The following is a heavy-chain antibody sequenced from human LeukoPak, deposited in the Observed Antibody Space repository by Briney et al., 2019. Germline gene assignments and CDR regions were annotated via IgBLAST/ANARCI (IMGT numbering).Heavy chain of an antibody. D-gene: IGHD6-19*01. CDR3: AKSSIAVAGKLDY. CDR2: ISWNSGSI. CDR1: GFTFDDYA. J-gene: IGHJ4*02. V-gene: IGHV3-9*01. Sequence: GRSLRLSCAASGFTFDDYAMHWVRQAPGKGLEWVSGISWNSGSIGYADSVKGRFTISRDNAKNSLYLQMNSLRAEDTALYYCAKSSIAVAGKLDYWGQGTLVTVSS.